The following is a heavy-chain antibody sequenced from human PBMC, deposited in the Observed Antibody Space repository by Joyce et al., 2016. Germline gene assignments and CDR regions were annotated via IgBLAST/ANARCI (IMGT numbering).Heavy chain of an antibody. CDR1: GGSIASDGYY. V-gene: IGHV4-31*01. CDR3: ARERCSSSSCFTPSYYGMDV. J-gene: IGHJ6*02. Sequence: QVQLQESGPGLVRPSQTLSLTCTVSGGSIASDGYYWTWIRQLPGQDLEWIGYIYHSGSAYSNPSLKSLVTISVDTSNNQFSLKLNSVTAADTAVYYCARERCSSSSCFTPSYYGMDVWGQGTTVTVSS. D-gene: IGHD2-2*02. CDR2: IYHSGSA.